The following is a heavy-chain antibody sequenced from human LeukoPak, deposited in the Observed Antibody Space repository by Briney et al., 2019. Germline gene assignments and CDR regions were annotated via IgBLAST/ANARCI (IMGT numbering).Heavy chain of an antibody. V-gene: IGHV5-51*01. CDR2: IYPGDSDT. Sequence: GESLKISCEGSGYSFANYWIGWVRQMPGKGLEWMGIIYPGDSDTRYSPSFQGQVSISVDKSISTAYLQWSSLEASDTAMYYCAVSINGYYSGFDYWGQGTLVTVSS. D-gene: IGHD3-22*01. CDR3: AVSINGYYSGFDY. J-gene: IGHJ4*02. CDR1: GYSFANYW.